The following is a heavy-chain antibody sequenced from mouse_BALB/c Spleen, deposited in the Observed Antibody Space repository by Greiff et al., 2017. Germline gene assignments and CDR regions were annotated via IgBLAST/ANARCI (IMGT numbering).Heavy chain of an antibody. Sequence: DVKLVESGPGLVKPSQSLSLTCTVTGYSITSDYAWNWIRQFPGNKLEWMGYISYSGSTSYNPSLKSRISITRDTSKNQFFLQLNSVTTEDTATYYCATNWEGAWFAYWGQGTLVTVSA. V-gene: IGHV3-2*02. CDR2: ISYSGST. D-gene: IGHD4-1*01. CDR1: GYSITSDYA. CDR3: ATNWEGAWFAY. J-gene: IGHJ3*01.